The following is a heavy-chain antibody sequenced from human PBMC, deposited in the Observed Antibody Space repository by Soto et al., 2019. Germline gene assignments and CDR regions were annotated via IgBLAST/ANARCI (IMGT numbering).Heavy chain of an antibody. CDR2: IYSDGTT. J-gene: IGHJ6*02. CDR1: GVSISGYY. V-gene: IGHV4-4*07. Sequence: ETLSLTCTVSGVSISGYYWSWVRQPAGKGLEWVGRIYSDGTTNYSPSLKSRVTMSLDTSKDQFSLHLNSVTAADTAVYYCSRVGCSNSKCYTRGMDVWGQGTTVTVSS. D-gene: IGHD2-2*01. CDR3: SRVGCSNSKCYTRGMDV.